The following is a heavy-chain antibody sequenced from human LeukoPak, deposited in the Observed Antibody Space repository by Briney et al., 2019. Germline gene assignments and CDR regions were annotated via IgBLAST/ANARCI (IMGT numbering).Heavy chain of an antibody. Sequence: ASVKVSCKVSGYTLTELSMHWVRQAPGKGLEWMVCFDPEDGETIYAQKFQGRVTMTEDTSTDTAYMELSSLRSEDTAVYYCATRRYYYDSSGYPFDYWGQGTLVTVSS. CDR3: ATRRYYYDSSGYPFDY. D-gene: IGHD3-22*01. CDR2: FDPEDGET. J-gene: IGHJ4*02. V-gene: IGHV1-24*01. CDR1: GYTLTELS.